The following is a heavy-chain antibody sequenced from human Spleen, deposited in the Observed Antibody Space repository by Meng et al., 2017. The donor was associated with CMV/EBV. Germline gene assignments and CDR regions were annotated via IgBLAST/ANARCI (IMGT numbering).Heavy chain of an antibody. CDR1: GFTFSEYA. V-gene: IGHV3-73*01. D-gene: IGHD4-17*01. J-gene: IGHJ4*01. Sequence: GGSLRLSCAASGFTFSEYAMTWVRQAPGKGLEWVGRIRTKPTGYATAYAASVKGRFTISRDDSKNTAYLQMNSLTTEDTAVYYCTRQGSWGATATTNDIDYWGHGTLVTVSS. CDR2: IRTKPTGYAT. CDR3: TRQGSWGATATTNDIDY.